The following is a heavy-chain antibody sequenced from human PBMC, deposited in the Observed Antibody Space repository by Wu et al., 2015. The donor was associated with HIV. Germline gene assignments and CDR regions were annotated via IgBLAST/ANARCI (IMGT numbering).Heavy chain of an antibody. V-gene: IGHV1-18*01. CDR2: ISANIANT. Sequence: QVQLVQSGAEVKKPGASVKVSCKASGYTFTNYGITWVRQAPGQGLEWMGWISANIANTKYAQKFQGRVTMTTDTSTTTAYMELRSLRSDDTAVYYCARASRYSSSWFYFDYWGQGTPGPRL. D-gene: IGHD6-13*01. J-gene: IGHJ4*02. CDR1: GYTFTNYG. CDR3: ARASRYSSSWFYFDY.